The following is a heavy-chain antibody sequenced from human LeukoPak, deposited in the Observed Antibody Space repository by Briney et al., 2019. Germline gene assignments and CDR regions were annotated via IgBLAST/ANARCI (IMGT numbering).Heavy chain of an antibody. Sequence: GGSLRLSCAASRFTFSVHWMHWVRQAPGKGLEWVSRINPDESDKAYADSVKGRFTISRDNAKNTLYLQMNSLYYCAGDRVATIFTYHPMFDSWGPGTLVTVSS. CDR3: IFTYHPMFDS. D-gene: IGHD3-10*01. V-gene: IGHV3-74*01. CDR1: RFTFSVHW. J-gene: IGHJ5*01. CDR2: INPDESDK.